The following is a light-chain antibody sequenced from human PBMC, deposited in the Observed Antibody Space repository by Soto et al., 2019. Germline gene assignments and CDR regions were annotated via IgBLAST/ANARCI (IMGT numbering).Light chain of an antibody. CDR2: DVS. J-gene: IGLJ1*01. CDR3: SSYTSTSIYV. V-gene: IGLV2-14*03. CDR1: SSDVGGYNY. Sequence: QSALTQPASVSGSPGQSITISCTGPSSDVGGYNYVSWYQQHPGKAPKLMIYDVSNRPSGVSNRFSGSKSGNTASLTISGLQAEDEADYYCSSYTSTSIYVFGTGTKVTVL.